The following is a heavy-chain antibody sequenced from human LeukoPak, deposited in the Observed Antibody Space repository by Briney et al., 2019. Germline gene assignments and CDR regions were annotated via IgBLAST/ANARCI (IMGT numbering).Heavy chain of an antibody. CDR3: AKDIHSRGIAKRIDY. CDR1: GFTFDDYA. Sequence: GGSLRLSCAASGFTFDDYAMHWVRQAPGKGLEWVSGITWNSGSIGYADSVKGRFTISRDNAKNSLYLQMNNLRAEDTALYYCAKDIHSRGIAKRIDYWGQGTLVTVSS. CDR2: ITWNSGSI. J-gene: IGHJ4*02. D-gene: IGHD6-13*01. V-gene: IGHV3-9*01.